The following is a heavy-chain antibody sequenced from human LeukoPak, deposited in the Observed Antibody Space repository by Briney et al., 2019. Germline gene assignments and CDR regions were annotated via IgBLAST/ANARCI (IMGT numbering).Heavy chain of an antibody. Sequence: SETLSLTCAVSGGSISSSNWWSWVRQPPGKGLEWIGEIYHSGSTNYNPSLKSRVTISVDKSKNQFSLKLSSVTAADTAVYYCARGSARIAEDYFDYWGQGNLVTVSS. J-gene: IGHJ4*02. V-gene: IGHV4-4*02. CDR1: GGSISSSNW. CDR2: IYHSGST. D-gene: IGHD6-13*01. CDR3: ARGSARIAEDYFDY.